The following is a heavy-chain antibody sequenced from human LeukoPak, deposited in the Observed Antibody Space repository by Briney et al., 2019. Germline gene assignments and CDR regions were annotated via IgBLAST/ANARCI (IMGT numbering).Heavy chain of an antibody. CDR2: IYWDDDK. CDR3: AHAPYDSSATNWFDP. Sequence: SGPTLVKPTQTLTLTCTFSGFSLSTSGVGVGWIRQPPGKALEWLALIYWDDDKRYSPSLKNRLTITKDTSKNLVVLTMTNMDPVDTATYHCAHAPYDSSATNWFDPWGQGTLVTVSS. CDR1: GFSLSTSGVG. D-gene: IGHD3-22*01. J-gene: IGHJ5*02. V-gene: IGHV2-5*02.